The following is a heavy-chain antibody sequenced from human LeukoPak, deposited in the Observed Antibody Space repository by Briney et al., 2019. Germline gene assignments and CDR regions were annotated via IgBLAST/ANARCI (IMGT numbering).Heavy chain of an antibody. Sequence: GGSLRLSCAASGFTFSSYGMHWVRQAPGKGLEWVAVIWYDGSNKYYAGSVKGRFTISRDNSKNTLYLQMNSLRAEDTAVYYCARDPLMTTVTPSFDYWGQGTLVTVSS. CDR3: ARDPLMTTVTPSFDY. CDR1: GFTFSSYG. J-gene: IGHJ4*02. V-gene: IGHV3-33*01. D-gene: IGHD4-17*01. CDR2: IWYDGSNK.